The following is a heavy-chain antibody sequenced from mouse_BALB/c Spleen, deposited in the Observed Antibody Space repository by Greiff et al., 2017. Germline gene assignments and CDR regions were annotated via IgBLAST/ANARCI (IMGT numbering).Heavy chain of an antibody. V-gene: IGHV5-6*01. CDR1: GFTFSSYG. CDR3: ARQVVTRAMDY. J-gene: IGHJ4*01. D-gene: IGHD2-2*01. Sequence: VQLQQSGGDLVKPGGSLKLSCAASGFTFSSYGMSWVRQTPDKRLEWVATISSGGSYTYYPDSVKGRFTISRDNAKNTLYLQMSSLKSEDTAMYYCARQVVTRAMDYWGQGTSVTVSS. CDR2: ISSGGSYT.